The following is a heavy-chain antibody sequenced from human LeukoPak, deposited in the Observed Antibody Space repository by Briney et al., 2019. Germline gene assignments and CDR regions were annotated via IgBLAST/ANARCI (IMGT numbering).Heavy chain of an antibody. D-gene: IGHD1-26*01. CDR1: GGSISYYF. J-gene: IGHJ4*01. CDR3: VRQKAVSADFEY. CDR2: VHYSGTN. Sequence: SETLSLTCTVSGGSISYYFWRWFRQSPGKGLEWIGNVHYSGTNTYNPSLESRLSMSVDTSKNQFSLTLNSATAADTAVYYCVRQKAVSADFEYWGQGTLVTVAS. V-gene: IGHV4-59*08.